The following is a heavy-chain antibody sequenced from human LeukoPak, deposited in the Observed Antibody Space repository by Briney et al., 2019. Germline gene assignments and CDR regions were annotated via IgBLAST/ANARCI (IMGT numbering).Heavy chain of an antibody. D-gene: IGHD3-10*01. V-gene: IGHV3-23*01. J-gene: IGHJ3*02. Sequence: PGGSLRLSCAASGFTFSSYAMSWVRQAPGKGLEWVSAISGSGGSTYYADSVKGRFTISRDNAKNSLYLQMNSLRAEDTAVYYCAREGDDSDAFDIWGQGTMVTVSS. CDR3: AREGDDSDAFDI. CDR1: GFTFSSYA. CDR2: ISGSGGST.